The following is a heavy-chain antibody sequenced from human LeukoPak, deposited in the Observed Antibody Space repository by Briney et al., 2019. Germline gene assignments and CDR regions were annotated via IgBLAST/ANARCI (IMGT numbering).Heavy chain of an antibody. CDR3: ARGVVCSPAQSTSCQWGDAFDI. CDR2: IIPIFGTA. Sequence: AASVKASCKASGGTFSSYAISWVRQAPGQGLEWMGGIIPIFGTANYAQKFQGRVTITADESTSTAYMELSSLRSEDTAVYYCARGVVCSPAQSTSCQWGDAFDIWGQGTMVTVSS. CDR1: GGTFSSYA. D-gene: IGHD2-2*01. V-gene: IGHV1-69*01. J-gene: IGHJ3*02.